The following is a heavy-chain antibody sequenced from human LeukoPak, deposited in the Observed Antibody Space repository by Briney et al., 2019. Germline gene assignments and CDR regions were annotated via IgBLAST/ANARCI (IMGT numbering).Heavy chain of an antibody. CDR1: GFTFSNYW. Sequence: GGSLRLSCAASGFTFSNYWMHWVRQAPGKGLVWVSRINSDGSSTTYADSVKGRFTISRDNAKNSLYLQMNSLRAEDTAVYYCAELGITMIGGVWGKGTTVTISS. CDR3: AELGITMIGGV. CDR2: INSDGSST. D-gene: IGHD3-10*02. V-gene: IGHV3-74*01. J-gene: IGHJ6*04.